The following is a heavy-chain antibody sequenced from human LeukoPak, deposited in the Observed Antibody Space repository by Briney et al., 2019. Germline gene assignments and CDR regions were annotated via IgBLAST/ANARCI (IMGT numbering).Heavy chain of an antibody. CDR2: IKQDGSEK. D-gene: IGHD3-10*01. CDR3: ARTAERMVRGAPKPYYYYYMDV. Sequence: QSGGSLRLSCAASGFTFSSYWMSWVRQAPGKGLEWVANIKQDGSEKYYVDSVKGRFTISRDNAKNSLYLQMNSLRAEDTALYHCARTAERMVRGAPKPYYYYYMDVWGKGTTVTISS. J-gene: IGHJ6*03. V-gene: IGHV3-7*03. CDR1: GFTFSSYW.